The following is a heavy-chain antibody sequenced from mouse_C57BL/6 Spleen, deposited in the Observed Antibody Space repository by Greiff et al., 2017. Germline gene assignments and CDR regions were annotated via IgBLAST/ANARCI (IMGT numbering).Heavy chain of an antibody. J-gene: IGHJ2*01. V-gene: IGHV1-22*01. CDR1: GYTFTDYN. CDR2: INPNNGGT. D-gene: IGHD1-1*01. Sequence: EVQVVESGPELVKPGASVKMSCKASGYTFTDYNMHWVKQSHGKSLEWIGYINPNNGGTSYNQKFKGKATLTVNKSSSTAYMELRSLTSEDSAVYYCARSYYYGSSWSYWGQGTTLTVSS. CDR3: ARSYYYGSSWSY.